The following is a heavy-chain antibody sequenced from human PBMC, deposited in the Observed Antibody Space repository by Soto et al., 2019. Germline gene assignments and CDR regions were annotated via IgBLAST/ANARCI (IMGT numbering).Heavy chain of an antibody. J-gene: IGHJ6*02. Sequence: SGPTLVNPTQTLTLTCTFSGFSLSTSGMCVSWIRQPPGKALEWLALIDWDDDKYYSTSLKTRLTISKDTSKNQVVLTMTNMDPVDTATYYCARIRMVRGPRNYYYGMDVWGQGTTVTVSS. D-gene: IGHD3-10*01. V-gene: IGHV2-70*01. CDR1: GFSLSTSGMC. CDR3: ARIRMVRGPRNYYYGMDV. CDR2: IDWDDDK.